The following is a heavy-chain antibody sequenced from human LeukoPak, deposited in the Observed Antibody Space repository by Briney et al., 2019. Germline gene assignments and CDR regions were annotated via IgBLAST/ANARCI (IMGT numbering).Heavy chain of an antibody. D-gene: IGHD6-13*01. Sequence: ASVQDSCKASGYTFTSYDINWVRQATGQGLEWMGWMNPNSGNTGYAQKFQGRVTMTRNTSISTAYMELSSLRSEDTAVYYCARGARIAAAGRPSAAHYWGQGTLVTVSS. CDR1: GYTFTSYD. CDR3: ARGARIAAAGRPSAAHY. CDR2: MNPNSGNT. V-gene: IGHV1-8*01. J-gene: IGHJ4*02.